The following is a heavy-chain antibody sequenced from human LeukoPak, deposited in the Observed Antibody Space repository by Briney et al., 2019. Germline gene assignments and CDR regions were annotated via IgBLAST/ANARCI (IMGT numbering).Heavy chain of an antibody. Sequence: GGSLRLSCAASGFTFSYAMSWVRQAPGKGLEWVSAISGSGGSTYHADSVKGRFTISRDNAKNSLYLQMNSLRAEDTAVYYCAKDGSGSYFWFDPWGQGTLVTVSS. V-gene: IGHV3-23*01. CDR1: GFTFSYA. CDR3: AKDGSGSYFWFDP. CDR2: ISGSGGST. J-gene: IGHJ5*02. D-gene: IGHD1-26*01.